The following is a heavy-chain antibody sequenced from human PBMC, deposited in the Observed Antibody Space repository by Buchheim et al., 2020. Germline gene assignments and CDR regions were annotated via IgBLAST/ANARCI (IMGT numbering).Heavy chain of an antibody. CDR1: GFTFSSYA. J-gene: IGHJ4*02. D-gene: IGHD3-10*01. Sequence: EVQLLESGGGLVQPGGSLRLSCAASGFTFSSYAMSWVRQAPGKGLEWVSAFSGSGGSTYYADSVKGRFNISRDNSQNTLSLQMNSLRAEDTAVYYCAKVGGLLWFGDQDYWGQGTL. V-gene: IGHV3-23*01. CDR3: AKVGGLLWFGDQDY. CDR2: FSGSGGST.